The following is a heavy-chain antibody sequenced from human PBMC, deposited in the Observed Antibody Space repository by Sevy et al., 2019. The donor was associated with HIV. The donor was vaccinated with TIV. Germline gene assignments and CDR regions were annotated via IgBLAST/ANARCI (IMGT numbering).Heavy chain of an antibody. Sequence: ASVKVSCKASGYTFTSYYVHWVRQAPGQGLEWMGMINPSGGSTSYAQKFQARVTMTRDTSTSTVYMELSSLRSEDAAVYYCGRGYCYFDHWGQGTLVTVSS. V-gene: IGHV1-46*03. CDR1: GYTFTSYY. J-gene: IGHJ4*02. CDR2: INPSGGST. CDR3: GRGYCYFDH. D-gene: IGHD2-15*01.